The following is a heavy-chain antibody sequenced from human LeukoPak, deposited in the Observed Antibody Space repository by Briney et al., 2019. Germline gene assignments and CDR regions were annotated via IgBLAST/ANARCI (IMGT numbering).Heavy chain of an antibody. CDR3: AKDILGIAAAGISGAFDI. J-gene: IGHJ3*02. V-gene: IGHV3-9*01. CDR1: GFTFDDYA. D-gene: IGHD6-13*01. Sequence: GRSLRLSCAASGFTFDDYAMHWVRQAPGKGLEWVSGISWNSGSIGYADSVKGRFTISRDNVKNSLYLQMNSLRAEDTALYYCAKDILGIAAAGISGAFDIWGQGTMVTVSS. CDR2: ISWNSGSI.